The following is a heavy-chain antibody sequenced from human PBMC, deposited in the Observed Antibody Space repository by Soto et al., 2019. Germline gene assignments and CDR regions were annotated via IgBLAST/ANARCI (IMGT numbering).Heavy chain of an antibody. V-gene: IGHV1-58*01. CDR2: IVVGSGNT. J-gene: IGHJ6*02. Sequence: SVKVSCKASGFTFTSSAVQWVLQARGERLEWIGWIVVGSGNTNYAQKFQERVTITRDMSTSTAYMELSSLRSEDTAVYYCAAVAGYYDFWSGYYSTQDYYYYGMDVWGQGTTVTVSS. CDR1: GFTFTSSA. D-gene: IGHD3-3*01. CDR3: AAVAGYYDFWSGYYSTQDYYYYGMDV.